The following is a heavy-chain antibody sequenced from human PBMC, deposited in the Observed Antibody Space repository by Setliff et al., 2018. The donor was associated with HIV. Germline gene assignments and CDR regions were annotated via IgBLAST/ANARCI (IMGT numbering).Heavy chain of an antibody. V-gene: IGHV4-59*11. D-gene: IGHD3-3*01. CDR2: IYYSGST. Sequence: SETLSLTCTVSGGSISSHHWSWIRQPPGKGLEWIGYIYYSGSTNYNPSLKSRVTISVDTSKNQFSLKLSFVTAADTAVYYCARVISSWSAYYIDYWGQGTLVTVSS. CDR1: GGSISSHH. J-gene: IGHJ4*02. CDR3: ARVISSWSAYYIDY.